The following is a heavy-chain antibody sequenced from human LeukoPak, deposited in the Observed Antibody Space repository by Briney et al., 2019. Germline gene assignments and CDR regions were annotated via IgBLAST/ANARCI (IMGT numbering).Heavy chain of an antibody. Sequence: ASVKVSCKASGYTFTAYYMHWVRQAPGQGLEWMGWINPNSGGTKYAQKFQGRDTMTRDTSISTAYMEVSRLTSDDTAVYYCARYGSSSYFDPWGQGTLVTVSS. J-gene: IGHJ5*02. CDR2: INPNSGGT. CDR1: GYTFTAYY. D-gene: IGHD6-13*01. V-gene: IGHV1-2*02. CDR3: ARYGSSSYFDP.